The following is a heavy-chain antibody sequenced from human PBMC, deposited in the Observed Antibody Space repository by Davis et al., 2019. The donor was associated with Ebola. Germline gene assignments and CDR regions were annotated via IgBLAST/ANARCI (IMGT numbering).Heavy chain of an antibody. J-gene: IGHJ4*02. CDR3: AKDMDSSGSIVDY. D-gene: IGHD6-19*01. Sequence: GESLKISCAASGFTFSSYGMHWVRQAPGKGLEWVAVIWYDGSNKYYADSVKGRFTISRDNAKNSLYLQMNSLRAEDTALYYCAKDMDSSGSIVDYWGQGTLVTVSS. CDR2: IWYDGSNK. V-gene: IGHV3-33*03. CDR1: GFTFSSYG.